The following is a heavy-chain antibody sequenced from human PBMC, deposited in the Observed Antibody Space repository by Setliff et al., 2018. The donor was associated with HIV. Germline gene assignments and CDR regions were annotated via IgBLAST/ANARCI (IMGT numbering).Heavy chain of an antibody. D-gene: IGHD3-9*01. J-gene: IGHJ6*03. CDR3: AREAEFLTASYPYYYMDV. Sequence: SETLSLTCTVSGASISSGGDYWTWIRQPAGKGLEWIGHVYTSGTTKYNPSLKSRVSILGDTSKNQFSLKLSSVTAADTAVYYCAREAEFLTASYPYYYMDVWGKGTTVTVSS. V-gene: IGHV4-61*09. CDR2: VYTSGTT. CDR1: GASISSGGDY.